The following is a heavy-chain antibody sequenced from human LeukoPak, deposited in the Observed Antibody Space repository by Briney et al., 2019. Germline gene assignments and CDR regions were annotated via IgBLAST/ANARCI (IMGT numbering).Heavy chain of an antibody. J-gene: IGHJ6*04. CDR2: IGRRGIST. CDR3: ARRLPYYGMDV. CDR1: GFTFRTYE. Sequence: GRSLRLSCAASGFTFRTYEMSWVRQAPGKGLXXVSNIGRRGISTWYADSVKGRFTISRDNAKNSLCLQMNSLTVEDTAVYYCARRLPYYGMDVWGKGTTVTVSS. V-gene: IGHV3-48*03.